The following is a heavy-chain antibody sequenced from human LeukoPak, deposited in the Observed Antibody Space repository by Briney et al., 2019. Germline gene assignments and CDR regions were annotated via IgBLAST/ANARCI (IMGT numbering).Heavy chain of an antibody. D-gene: IGHD5-24*01. CDR2: IYYSVRT. V-gene: IGHV4-59*01. J-gene: IGHJ2*01. CDR1: ADSITSYY. CDR3: ARDGSDGGL. Sequence: SETLSLTCTVSADSITSYYWSWLRQPPGKGLEWIANIYYSVRTNYNPSLKSRVTISVDTSKNQMSLRLSSVTAADTAVYYCARDGSDGGLWGRGTLVTVSS.